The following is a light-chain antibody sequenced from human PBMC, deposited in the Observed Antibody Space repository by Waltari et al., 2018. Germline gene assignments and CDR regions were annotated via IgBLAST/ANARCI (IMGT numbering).Light chain of an antibody. CDR1: SLDVGGYDF. Sequence: QSALTQPASVSGSPGQSITISCTGSSLDVGGYDFVSWYRQHPGKAPKVVIFDVNNRPSGVSERVSGSKSGNTASLTISGLQAEDEGDYYCTSYTSRHTLVFGGGTKVTVL. CDR3: TSYTSRHTLV. V-gene: IGLV2-14*01. J-gene: IGLJ1*01. CDR2: DVN.